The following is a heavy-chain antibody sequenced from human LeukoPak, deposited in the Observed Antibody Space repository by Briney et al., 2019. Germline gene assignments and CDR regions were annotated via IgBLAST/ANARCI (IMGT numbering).Heavy chain of an antibody. CDR2: IYYSGST. Sequence: SETLSLTCTVSGGSFSSGSYYWSWIRQPPGEGLEWIGYIYYSGSTNYNPSLKSRVTISVDTSKNQFSLKLSSVTAADTAVYYCARDGIVVVPAATRYYGMDVWGQGTTVTVSS. V-gene: IGHV4-61*01. CDR3: ARDGIVVVPAATRYYGMDV. D-gene: IGHD2-2*01. J-gene: IGHJ6*02. CDR1: GGSFSSGSYY.